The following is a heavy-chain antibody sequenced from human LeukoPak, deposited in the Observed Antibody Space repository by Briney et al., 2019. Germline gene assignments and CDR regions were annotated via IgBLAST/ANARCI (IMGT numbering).Heavy chain of an antibody. CDR2: VYYSGST. Sequence: SETLSLTCTVSSGSISGYYWSWLRQPPGKGLEWIGHVYYSGSTNYKPSLKSRVTISVDTPKKQFSLKLSSVTAADTAVYYWAREYISSSWSAQFDYWGQGTLVTVSS. CDR1: SGSISGYY. CDR3: AREYISSSWSAQFDY. D-gene: IGHD6-13*01. V-gene: IGHV4-59*01. J-gene: IGHJ4*02.